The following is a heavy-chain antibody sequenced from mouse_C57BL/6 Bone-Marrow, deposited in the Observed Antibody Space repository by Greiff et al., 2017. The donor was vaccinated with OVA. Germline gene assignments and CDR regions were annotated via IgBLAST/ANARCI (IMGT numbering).Heavy chain of an antibody. V-gene: IGHV1-81*01. J-gene: IGHJ1*03. CDR1: GYTFTSYG. CDR2: IYPRSGNT. D-gene: IGHD1-1*01. Sequence: QVQLQQSGAELARPGASVKLSCKASGYTFTSYGISWVKQRTGQGLEWIGEIYPRSGNTYYNEKFKGKATLTADKSSSTAYMELRSLTSEDSAVYYCTTDYGSSHWYFDVWGTGTTVTVSS. CDR3: TTDYGSSHWYFDV.